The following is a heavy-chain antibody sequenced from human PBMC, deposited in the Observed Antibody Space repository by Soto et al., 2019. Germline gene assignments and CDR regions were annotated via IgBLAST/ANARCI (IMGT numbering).Heavy chain of an antibody. Sequence: SETLSLTCAVSGASIGSGGWWSWVRQPPGKGLEWIAEIFHDGNTNYSPSLKSRVTISVDKSQNQFSLNVYSVTAADTAVYYCGKHEGLNGADQWGQGTLVTVSS. CDR1: GASIGSGGW. D-gene: IGHD3-9*01. CDR2: IFHDGNT. J-gene: IGHJ5*02. CDR3: GKHEGLNGADQ. V-gene: IGHV4-4*02.